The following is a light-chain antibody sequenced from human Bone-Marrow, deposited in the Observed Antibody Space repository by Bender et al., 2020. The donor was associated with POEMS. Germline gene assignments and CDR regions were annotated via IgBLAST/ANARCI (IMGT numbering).Light chain of an antibody. CDR1: SSDIGAYNY. CDR3: ASHTTRHTWV. V-gene: IGLV2-14*01. Sequence: QSALTQPASVSGSPGQSITISCTGTSSDIGAYNYVSWFQQHPGKAPKLMIYDVSNWPSGVSHRFSGSKSGNTASLTISALQAEDEADYYCASHTTRHTWVFGGGTRLTVL. J-gene: IGLJ3*02. CDR2: DVS.